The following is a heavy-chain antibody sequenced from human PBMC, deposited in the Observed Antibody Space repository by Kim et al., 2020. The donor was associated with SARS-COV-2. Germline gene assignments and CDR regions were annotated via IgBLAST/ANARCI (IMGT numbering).Heavy chain of an antibody. D-gene: IGHD2-15*01. V-gene: IGHV1-69*13. J-gene: IGHJ6*02. Sequence: SVKVSCKASGGTFSSYAISWVRQAPGQGLEWMGGIIPIVGTANYAQKFQGRVTITADESTSTAYMELSSLRSEDTAVYYCARGYCSGGSCSLGYYYGMDVWGQGTTVTVSS. CDR1: GGTFSSYA. CDR3: ARGYCSGGSCSLGYYYGMDV. CDR2: IIPIVGTA.